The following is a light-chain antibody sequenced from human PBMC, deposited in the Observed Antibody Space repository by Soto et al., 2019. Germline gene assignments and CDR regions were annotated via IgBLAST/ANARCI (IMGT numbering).Light chain of an antibody. Sequence: VLTQSRCAVSLSPWERATLSCRASQSVSSSYLAWYQHKRGQAPRLLMYGASSRATGVPDRFSGWGSGTDFTLTISRLEPEDFAVYYCHQYGTSPQTFGQGTKVDIK. V-gene: IGKV3-20*01. CDR1: QSVSSSY. CDR2: GAS. CDR3: HQYGTSPQT. J-gene: IGKJ1*01.